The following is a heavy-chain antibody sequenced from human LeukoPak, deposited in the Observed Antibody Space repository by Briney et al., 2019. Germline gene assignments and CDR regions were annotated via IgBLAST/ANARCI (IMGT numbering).Heavy chain of an antibody. J-gene: IGHJ5*02. CDR1: GFTFSSYW. CDR2: IKQDGSEK. D-gene: IGHD2-15*01. Sequence: GGSLRLSCAASGFTFSSYWMSWVRQAPGKGLEWVANIKQDGSEKYYVDSVKGRFTISRDNAKNSLYLQMNSLRAEDTAVCYCARDGYCSGGSCYAFDPWGQGTLVTVSS. CDR3: ARDGYCSGGSCYAFDP. V-gene: IGHV3-7*01.